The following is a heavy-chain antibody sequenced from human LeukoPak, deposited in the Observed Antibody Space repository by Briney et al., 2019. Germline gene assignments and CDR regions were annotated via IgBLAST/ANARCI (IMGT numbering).Heavy chain of an antibody. CDR2: IYSGGTT. J-gene: IGHJ4*02. D-gene: IGHD6-13*01. V-gene: IGHV3-53*01. CDR3: ARDDRIAAAGTSDY. CDR1: GFTVSNSF. Sequence: GGSLRLSCAASGFTVSNSFMSWVRQAPGKGLEWVSVIYSGGTTYYADSVKGRFTISRDNSKNTLYLQMNSLRAEDTALYYCARDDRIAAAGTSDYWGQGTLVTVSS.